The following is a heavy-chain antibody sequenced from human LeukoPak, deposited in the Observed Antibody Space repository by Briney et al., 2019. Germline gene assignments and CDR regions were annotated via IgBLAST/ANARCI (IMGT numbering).Heavy chain of an antibody. CDR3: ARDIVATITYFDY. Sequence: PGGSLRLSCAASGFTFSDYYMSWIRQAPGKGLEWVSFISSSGSTTYYADSVKGRFTISRDNAKNLLHLQMNSLRAEDTAVYYCARDIVATITYFDYWGQGTLVTVSS. D-gene: IGHD5-12*01. V-gene: IGHV3-11*04. CDR1: GFTFSDYY. J-gene: IGHJ4*02. CDR2: ISSSGSTT.